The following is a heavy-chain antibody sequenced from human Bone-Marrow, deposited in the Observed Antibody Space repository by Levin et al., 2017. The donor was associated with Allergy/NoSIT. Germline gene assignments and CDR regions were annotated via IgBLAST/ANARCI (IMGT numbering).Heavy chain of an antibody. J-gene: IGHJ2*01. CDR2: ISNDGNNQ. CDR3: AREPNWGSQYFDL. CDR1: GFTFSTYH. V-gene: IGHV3-30-3*01. D-gene: IGHD3-16*01. Sequence: GESLKISCAASGFTFSTYHMHWIRQAPGKGLEWVAFISNDGNNQNYADSVKGRFTISRDNSKNTLFLQMNSLRVEDTAVYYCAREPNWGSQYFDLWGRGTQVTVSS.